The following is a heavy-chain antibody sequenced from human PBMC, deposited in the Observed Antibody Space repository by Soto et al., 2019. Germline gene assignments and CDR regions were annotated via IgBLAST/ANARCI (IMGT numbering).Heavy chain of an antibody. CDR1: GFTITSSA. V-gene: IGHV3-23*01. CDR3: ATVHNTSRSFDY. CDR2: TGISGRTT. D-gene: IGHD1-20*01. J-gene: IGHJ4*02. Sequence: EVQLLDSGGGLVQPGASLRLSCAASGFTITSSAMSWVRQAPGKGLEWVSTTGISGRTTYCADSVKGRFTVSRDDSKNTLDLQMSSLRAEDTAVYYCATVHNTSRSFDYWGQGTPVTVSS.